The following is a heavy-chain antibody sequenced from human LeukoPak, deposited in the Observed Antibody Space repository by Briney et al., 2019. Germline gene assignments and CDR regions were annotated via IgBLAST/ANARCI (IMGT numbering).Heavy chain of an antibody. CDR2: IYYSGST. V-gene: IGHV4-39*07. CDR3: ARDPHRGDAFDI. CDR1: GGSISSSSYY. D-gene: IGHD3-16*01. Sequence: SETLSLTCTVSGGSISSSSYYWSWIRQPPGKGLEWIGSIYYSGSTYYNPSLKSRVTISVDTSKNQFSLKLSSVTAADTAVYYCARDPHRGDAFDIWGQGTMVTVSS. J-gene: IGHJ3*02.